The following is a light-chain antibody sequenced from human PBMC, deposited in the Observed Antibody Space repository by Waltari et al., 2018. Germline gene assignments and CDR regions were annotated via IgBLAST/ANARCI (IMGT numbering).Light chain of an antibody. CDR1: SSDVGGYNY. Sequence: QSALTQPASVSGSPGQSITISCTGTSSDVGGYNYVSWYQQHPGKAPKLMIYDVSNRPSGVSNRFSGSKSGNTASLTISGLQAEDDADYYCSSYRSSSTQNYVFGTGTKVTVL. CDR2: DVS. J-gene: IGLJ1*01. V-gene: IGLV2-14*03. CDR3: SSYRSSSTQNYV.